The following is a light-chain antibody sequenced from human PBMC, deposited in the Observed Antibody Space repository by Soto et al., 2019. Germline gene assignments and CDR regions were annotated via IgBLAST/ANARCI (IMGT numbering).Light chain of an antibody. CDR1: DSNIGNNA. Sequence: QSVLIQPPSTSATPGQRVTFSCSGSDSNIGNNAVNWYQHLPGAAPKLVIYNNNQRPSGVPDRFSGSRSGTSASLAISGLQSEDEGVYYCAGWDASVSGQVFGGGTKLTVL. V-gene: IGLV1-44*01. CDR3: AGWDASVSGQV. CDR2: NNN. J-gene: IGLJ2*01.